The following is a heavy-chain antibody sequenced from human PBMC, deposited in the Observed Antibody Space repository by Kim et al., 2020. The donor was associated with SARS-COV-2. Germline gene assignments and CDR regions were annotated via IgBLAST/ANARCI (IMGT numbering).Heavy chain of an antibody. CDR2: TYYRSKWYN. J-gene: IGHJ2*01. V-gene: IGHV6-1*01. Sequence: SQTLSLTCAISGDSVSTNSADWTWIRQSPSRGLEWLGRTYYRSKWYNDYALSVKSRITINPDTSKNQFSLQLNSVTPADTAVYYCARHRAWSFDLWGRGTLVTVSS. CDR1: GDSVSTNSAD. CDR3: ARHRAWSFDL.